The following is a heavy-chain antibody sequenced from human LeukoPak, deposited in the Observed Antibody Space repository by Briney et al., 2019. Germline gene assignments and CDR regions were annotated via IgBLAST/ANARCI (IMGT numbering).Heavy chain of an antibody. CDR1: GGSISSYY. J-gene: IGHJ5*02. CDR2: FYTSGST. CDR3: ARDGPPPDIPLPLRSPGNWFDP. Sequence: SETLSLTCTVSGGSISSYYWSWIRQPAGKGLEWIGRFYTSGSTNYNPSLKSRVTMSVDTSKNQFSLKLSSVTAADTAVYYCARDGPPPDIPLPLRSPGNWFDPWGQGTLVTVSS. D-gene: IGHD2-2*02. V-gene: IGHV4-4*07.